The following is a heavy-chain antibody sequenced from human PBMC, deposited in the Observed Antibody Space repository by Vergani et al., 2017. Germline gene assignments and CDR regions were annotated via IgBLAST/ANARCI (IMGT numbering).Heavy chain of an antibody. CDR3: ARVGTDIVVVPAAIGAFDI. Sequence: QVQLVESGGGVVQPGRSLRLSCAASGYTFSSYAMHWVRQAPGKGLEWVAVISYDGSNKYYADSVKGRFTISRDNSKNTLYLQMNSLRAEDTAVYYCARVGTDIVVVPAAIGAFDIWGQGTMVTVSS. CDR2: ISYDGSNK. J-gene: IGHJ3*02. V-gene: IGHV3-30-3*01. CDR1: GYTFSSYA. D-gene: IGHD2-2*02.